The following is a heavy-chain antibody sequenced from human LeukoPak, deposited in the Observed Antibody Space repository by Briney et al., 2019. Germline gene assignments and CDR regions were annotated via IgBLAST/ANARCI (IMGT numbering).Heavy chain of an antibody. D-gene: IGHD2-15*01. V-gene: IGHV3-7*01. CDR1: GFTFSSYW. Sequence: CXASGFTFSSYWMSWVRQAPGKGLEWVANIKQDGSEKYYVDSVKGRFTISRDNAKNSLYLKMNSLRAEDTAVYYXXXXPHDGRGYYFDYWGQGTLVTVSS. CDR3: XXXPHDGRGYYFDY. J-gene: IGHJ4*02. CDR2: IKQDGSEK.